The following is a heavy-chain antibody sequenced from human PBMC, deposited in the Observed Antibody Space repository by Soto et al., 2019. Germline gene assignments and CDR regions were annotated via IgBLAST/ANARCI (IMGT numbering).Heavy chain of an antibody. CDR1: GFTFSSYA. J-gene: IGHJ4*02. V-gene: IGHV3-30-3*01. CDR2: TSYEGSNK. D-gene: IGHD4-4*01. Sequence: QVQLVESGGGVVQPGRSLRLSCAASGFTFSSYAMHWFRQAPGTGLEWVAVTSYEGSNKYYADSVKGRFTISRDNSKNALYLQMNSLRTEDTAVYYCARVLGGMATVPFDYWGQGALVTVSS. CDR3: ARVLGGMATVPFDY.